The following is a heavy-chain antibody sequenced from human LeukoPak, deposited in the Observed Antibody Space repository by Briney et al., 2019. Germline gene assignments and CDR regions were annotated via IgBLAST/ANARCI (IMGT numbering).Heavy chain of an antibody. CDR1: GFTFSSNA. V-gene: IGHV3-23*01. D-gene: IGHD2-21*02. CDR3: AKARPRGHIVVVTAFDY. Sequence: GGSLRFYCAASGFTFSSNAMSWFRQAPGKGLKWVSAISGSGGSTYYADSVKGRFTISRDNSRNTLYLQMNSLRAEDTAVYYCAKARPRGHIVVVTAFDYWGQGTLVTVSS. J-gene: IGHJ4*02. CDR2: ISGSGGST.